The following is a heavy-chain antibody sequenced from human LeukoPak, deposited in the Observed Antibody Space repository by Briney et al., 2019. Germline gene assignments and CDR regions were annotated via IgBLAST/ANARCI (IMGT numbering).Heavy chain of an antibody. V-gene: IGHV1-8*01. CDR3: ARGWDSSSWLPGYYYGMDV. CDR1: GYTFTSYD. Sequence: GASVKVSCKASGYTFTSYDINWVRQATGQGLEWMGWMNPNSGNTGYAQKFQGRVTMTRNTSISTAYMELSSLRSEDTAVYYCARGWDSSSWLPGYYYGMDVWGQGTTVTVSS. CDR2: MNPNSGNT. J-gene: IGHJ6*02. D-gene: IGHD6-13*01.